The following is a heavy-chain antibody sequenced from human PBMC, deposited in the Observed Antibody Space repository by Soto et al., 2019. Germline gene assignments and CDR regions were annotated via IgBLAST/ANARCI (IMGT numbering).Heavy chain of an antibody. Sequence: QVQLVESGGGVVQPGRSLRLSCAASGFTFSSYAMHWVRQAPGKGLEWVAVISYDGSNKYYADSVKGRFTISRDNSKNTLYLQMNSLRAEDTAVYFCARWGNWKVADYWGQGTLVTVSS. CDR1: GFTFSSYA. V-gene: IGHV3-30-3*01. CDR2: ISYDGSNK. D-gene: IGHD1-1*01. CDR3: ARWGNWKVADY. J-gene: IGHJ4*02.